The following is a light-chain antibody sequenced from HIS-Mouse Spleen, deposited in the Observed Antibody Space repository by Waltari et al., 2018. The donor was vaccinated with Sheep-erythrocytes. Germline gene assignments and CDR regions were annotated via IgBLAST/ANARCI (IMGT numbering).Light chain of an antibody. CDR2: AAS. V-gene: IGKV1-8*01. CDR1: QGISSY. Sequence: AIRMTPSPSSLSASTGDRVTITCRASQGISSYSAWYQQKPGKAPKLLIYAASTLQSGVPSRFSGSGSGTDFTLTISCLQSEDFATYYCQQYYSYPLFFGQGTKLEIK. CDR3: QQYYSYPLF. J-gene: IGKJ2*01.